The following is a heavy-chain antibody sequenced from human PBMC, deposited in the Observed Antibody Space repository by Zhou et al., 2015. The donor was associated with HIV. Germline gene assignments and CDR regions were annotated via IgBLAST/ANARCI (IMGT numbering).Heavy chain of an antibody. J-gene: IGHJ4*02. V-gene: IGHV1-69*01. CDR3: AGDVPSYFYDSSGHQIVGVH. D-gene: IGHD3-22*01. CDR1: GGTFSNYA. Sequence: QVQLVQSGAEVKKSGSSVKVSCQTSGGTFSNYAIIWVRQAPGQGLVWMGGIIPFFLAVNYAPKFQGRVTITADESTNTAYMEMSSLASEDTAVYYCAGDVPSYFYDSSGHQIVGVHWGQGTLVTVSS. CDR2: IIPFFLAV.